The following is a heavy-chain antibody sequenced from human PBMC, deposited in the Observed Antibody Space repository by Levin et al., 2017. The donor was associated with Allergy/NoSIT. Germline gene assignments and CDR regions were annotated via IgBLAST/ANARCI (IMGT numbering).Heavy chain of an antibody. CDR1: GYTFTSYD. J-gene: IGHJ3*02. V-gene: IGHV1-8*01. CDR3: ARGRYYYDSSGYTDAFDI. CDR2: MNPNSGKT. Sequence: PGASVKVSCKASGYTFTSYDINWVRQATGQGLEWMGWMNPNSGKTGSAQKFQGRVTMTRNTSINTAYMELSSLRSEDTAVYYCARGRYYYDSSGYTDAFDIWGQGTLVTVSS. D-gene: IGHD3-22*01.